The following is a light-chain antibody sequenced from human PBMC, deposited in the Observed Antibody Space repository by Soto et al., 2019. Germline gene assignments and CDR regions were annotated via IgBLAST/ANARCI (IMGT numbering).Light chain of an antibody. CDR3: QQYNTLNT. J-gene: IGKJ2*01. CDR2: DAS. Sequence: DIQMTQSPSSLSASVGDRVTITCQASQDISNYLNWYQQKPGKAPKLLIYDASNLETGVPSRFSGSGSGTDFTFTISSLQSEDSAIYYCQQYNTLNTFGQGTKLEIK. V-gene: IGKV1-33*01. CDR1: QDISNY.